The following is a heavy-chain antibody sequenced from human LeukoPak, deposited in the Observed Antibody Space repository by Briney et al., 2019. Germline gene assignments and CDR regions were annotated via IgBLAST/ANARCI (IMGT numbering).Heavy chain of an antibody. CDR3: ARGGTSGYSSTRHFWGGNYYFDY. CDR1: GFTFDDYW. J-gene: IGHJ4*02. CDR2: INQDGSEK. V-gene: IGHV3-7*01. D-gene: IGHD2-2*01. Sequence: GGSLRLSCGASGFTFDDYWMSWVRQAPGQGLEWVANINQDGSEKYYLDSAKGRFTISRDNARNSLYLQVSSLRAEDTAVYYCARGGTSGYSSTRHFWGGNYYFDYWGQGSLVTVSS.